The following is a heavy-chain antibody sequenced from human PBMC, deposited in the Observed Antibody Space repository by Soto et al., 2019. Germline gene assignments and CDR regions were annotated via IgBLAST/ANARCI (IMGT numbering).Heavy chain of an antibody. V-gene: IGHV4-4*02. Sequence: SETLSLTCAVFGDSMNTNNCWSLVRQTPGKGLEWIGEIHHNGDTTYTPSLKSRVTMSLDKSKYHFSLSLTSVTAADTAVYYCARTRQSCTTSRCHDVYFDFWGRGTLVTV. CDR2: IHHNGDT. J-gene: IGHJ4*02. CDR1: GDSMNTNNC. D-gene: IGHD2-8*01. CDR3: ARTRQSCTTSRCHDVYFDF.